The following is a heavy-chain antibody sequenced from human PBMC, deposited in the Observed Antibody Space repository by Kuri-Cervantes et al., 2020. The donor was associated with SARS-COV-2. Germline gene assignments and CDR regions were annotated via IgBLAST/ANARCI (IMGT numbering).Heavy chain of an antibody. CDR1: GYTFTSYD. CDR2: MNPNSGNT. V-gene: IGHV1-8*03. J-gene: IGHJ6*03. D-gene: IGHD2-2*02. Sequence: ASVKVSCKASGYTFTSYDINWVRQATGQGLEWMGWMNPNSGNTGYAQKFQGRVTITRSTSISTAYMELSSLRSEDTAVYYCARGVVVVPAAINYYYYYYMDVWGKGTTVTVSS. CDR3: ARGVVVVPAAINYYYYYYMDV.